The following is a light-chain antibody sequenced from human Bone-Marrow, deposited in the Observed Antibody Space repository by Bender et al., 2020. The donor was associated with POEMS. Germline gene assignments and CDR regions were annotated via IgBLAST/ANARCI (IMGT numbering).Light chain of an antibody. CDR2: DVS. J-gene: IGLJ2*01. CDR1: SSDVGGHNY. CDR3: SSYSSRNTPV. Sequence: QSALTQPASVSGSPGQSITISCTGSSSDVGGHNYVSWYQQHPGKAPKLMIYDVSHRPSGVSNRFSGSKSGNTASLTISGLQAEDDADYYCSSYSSRNTPVFGGGTKLTVL. V-gene: IGLV2-14*03.